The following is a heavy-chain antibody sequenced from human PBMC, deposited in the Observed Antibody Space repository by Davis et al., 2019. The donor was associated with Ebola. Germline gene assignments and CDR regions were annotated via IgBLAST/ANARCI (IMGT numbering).Heavy chain of an antibody. CDR2: IYTDGRT. V-gene: IGHV3-66*01. Sequence: GESLKISCAAPGFTVSSNYMNWVRQAPGSGLEWVSVIYTDGRTYYADSVKGRFTISRDSSKNTLSLQLNSLRVEDTAVYYCARGGVYGGTYYYWFDLWGRGTLVTVSS. J-gene: IGHJ5*02. CDR1: GFTVSSNY. D-gene: IGHD1-26*01. CDR3: ARGGVYGGTYYYWFDL.